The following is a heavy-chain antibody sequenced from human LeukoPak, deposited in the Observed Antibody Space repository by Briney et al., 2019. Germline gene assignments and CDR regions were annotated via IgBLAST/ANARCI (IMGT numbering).Heavy chain of an antibody. D-gene: IGHD2-2*01. CDR1: GYTFTGYY. J-gene: IGHJ6*03. CDR2: INPNSGGT. Sequence: ASVKVSCKASGYTFTGYYMHWVRQAPGQGLEWMGWINPNSGGTNYAQKFQGRVTMTRDTSISTAYMELSRLRSDDTAVYYCARGCGVVHYYYYMDVWGKGTTVTVSS. CDR3: ARGCGVVHYYYYMDV. V-gene: IGHV1-2*02.